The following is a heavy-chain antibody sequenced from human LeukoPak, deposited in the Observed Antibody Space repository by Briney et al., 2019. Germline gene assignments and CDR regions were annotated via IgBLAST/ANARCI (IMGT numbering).Heavy chain of an antibody. D-gene: IGHD4-17*01. V-gene: IGHV3-21*04. CDR1: AFTFSSYS. J-gene: IGHJ4*02. Sequence: GGSLRLSCAASAFTFSSYSMNWVRQAPGKGLEWVSSISSSSSYIYYADSVKGRFTISRDNAKNSLYLQMNSLRAEDTAVYYCAKDVDYGDYFDYWGQGTLVTVSS. CDR2: ISSSSSYI. CDR3: AKDVDYGDYFDY.